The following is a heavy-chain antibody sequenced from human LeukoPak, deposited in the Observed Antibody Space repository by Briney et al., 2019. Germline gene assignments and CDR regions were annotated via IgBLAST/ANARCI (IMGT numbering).Heavy chain of an antibody. CDR1: GYTFTSFG. CDR2: LSAYNGNT. CDR3: TGQDDYGGKGFDY. Sequence: ASVKVSCKASGYTFTSFGISWVRQARGQGLEWMGWLSAYNGNTNYAQKLQGRVTMTSDTTTRRAYIDWRRLRSDETAVYFFTGQDDYGGKGFDYWSQGTLVTVSS. J-gene: IGHJ4*02. V-gene: IGHV1-18*01. D-gene: IGHD4-23*01.